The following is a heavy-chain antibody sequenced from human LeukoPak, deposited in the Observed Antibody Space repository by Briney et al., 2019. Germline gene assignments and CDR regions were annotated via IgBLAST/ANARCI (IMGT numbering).Heavy chain of an antibody. J-gene: IGHJ3*02. D-gene: IGHD1-26*01. Sequence: SETLSLTCTVSGGSISSSSYYWGWIRQPPGKGLEWIGSIYYSGSTYYNPSLKSRVTISVDTSKNQFSLKLSSVPAADTAVYYCARDSRETIDAFDIWGQGTMVTVSS. V-gene: IGHV4-39*07. CDR1: GGSISSSSYY. CDR3: ARDSRETIDAFDI. CDR2: IYYSGST.